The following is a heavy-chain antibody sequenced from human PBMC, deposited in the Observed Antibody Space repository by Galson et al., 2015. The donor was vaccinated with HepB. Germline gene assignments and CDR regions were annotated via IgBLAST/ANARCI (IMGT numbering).Heavy chain of an antibody. V-gene: IGHV3-23*01. Sequence: SLRLSCATSGFTFSSYAVNWVRQAPGKGLEWVAIVSRTGGTIYYADSVKGRFTISRDNSKNMVYMQMDSLRADDTAVYYCARKAVGVPGPNCLDPWGQGTLVTVSS. D-gene: IGHD1-26*01. CDR2: VSRTGGTI. CDR1: GFTFSSYA. J-gene: IGHJ5*02. CDR3: ARKAVGVPGPNCLDP.